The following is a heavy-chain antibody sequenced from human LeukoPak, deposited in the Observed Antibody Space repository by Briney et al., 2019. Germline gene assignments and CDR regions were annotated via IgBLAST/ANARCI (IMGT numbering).Heavy chain of an antibody. D-gene: IGHD1-26*01. CDR1: GGTFSSYA. J-gene: IGHJ4*02. CDR2: IIPIFGTA. V-gene: IGHV1-69*13. CDR3: ARGVARWKLLSVFDY. Sequence: GASVTVSCKASGGTFSSYAISWVRQAPGQGLEWMGGIIPIFGTANYAQKFQGRVTITADESTNTAYMELSSLRSEDTAVYYCARGVARWKLLSVFDYWGQGTLVIVSS.